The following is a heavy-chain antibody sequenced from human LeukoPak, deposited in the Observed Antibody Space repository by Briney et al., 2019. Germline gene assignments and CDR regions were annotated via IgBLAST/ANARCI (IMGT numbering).Heavy chain of an antibody. CDR2: IMGIGGST. CDR3: AKPDDFWSGYYRSDAFDI. J-gene: IGHJ3*02. Sequence: GGSLRLSCAASGFTFSSYAMSWVRQAPGKGLKGVQPIMGIGGSTYYADSVKGRFTISRDNSKNTLYLQMNSLRAEDTAVYYCAKPDDFWSGYYRSDAFDIWGQGTMVTVSS. D-gene: IGHD3-3*01. V-gene: IGHV3-23*01. CDR1: GFTFSSYA.